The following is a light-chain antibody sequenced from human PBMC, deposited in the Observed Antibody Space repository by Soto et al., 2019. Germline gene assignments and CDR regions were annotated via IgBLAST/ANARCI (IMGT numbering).Light chain of an antibody. Sequence: QCLMTQPPSVSAAPGQKFPISCSGSSSNIGGNSVSWYQQLPGTAPKLLIYDDNKRPSGIPDRFSGSKSGTSATLGITGFQTGDEADYYCGSWDSSLSAYVFGTGTKVTVL. CDR1: SSNIGGNS. CDR3: GSWDSSLSAYV. V-gene: IGLV1-51*01. CDR2: DDN. J-gene: IGLJ1*01.